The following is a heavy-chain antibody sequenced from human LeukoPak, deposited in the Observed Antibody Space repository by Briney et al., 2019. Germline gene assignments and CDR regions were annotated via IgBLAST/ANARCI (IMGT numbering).Heavy chain of an antibody. J-gene: IGHJ5*02. CDR3: ARDHPSYWFDP. Sequence: ASVKVSCKASGYTFTSYYMHWVRQAPGQGLEWMGIINPSGGSTSYAQKFQGRVTMTRNTSTSTVYMELSSLRSEDTAVYYCARDHPSYWFDPWGQGTLVTVSS. CDR1: GYTFTSYY. CDR2: INPSGGST. V-gene: IGHV1-46*01.